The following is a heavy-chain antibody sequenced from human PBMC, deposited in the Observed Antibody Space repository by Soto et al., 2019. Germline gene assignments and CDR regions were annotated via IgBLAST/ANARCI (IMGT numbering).Heavy chain of an antibody. Sequence: ASVKVSCKASGYTFTSYGISWVPQAPGQGLEWMGWISAYNGNTNYAQKLQGRVTMTTDTSTSTAYMELRSLRSDDTAVYYCAKIRAAMAFPDAFDIWGQGTMVTVSS. J-gene: IGHJ3*02. CDR3: AKIRAAMAFPDAFDI. V-gene: IGHV1-18*01. CDR1: GYTFTSYG. CDR2: ISAYNGNT. D-gene: IGHD2-2*01.